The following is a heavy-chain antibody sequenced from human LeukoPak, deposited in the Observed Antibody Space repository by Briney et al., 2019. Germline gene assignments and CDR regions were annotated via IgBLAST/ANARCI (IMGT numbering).Heavy chain of an antibody. D-gene: IGHD6-25*01. CDR2: INHSGST. Sequence: SETLSFTCAVYGGSFSGYYWSWIRQPPGKGLEWIGEINHSGSTNYNPSLKSRVTISVDTSKNQFSLKLSSVTAADTAVYYCARGAATPLYYYYYMDVWGKGTTVTVSS. V-gene: IGHV4-34*01. CDR3: ARGAATPLYYYYYMDV. CDR1: GGSFSGYY. J-gene: IGHJ6*03.